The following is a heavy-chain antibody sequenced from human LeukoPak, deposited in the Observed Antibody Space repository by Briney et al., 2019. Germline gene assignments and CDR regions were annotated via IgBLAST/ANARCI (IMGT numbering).Heavy chain of an antibody. J-gene: IGHJ3*02. V-gene: IGHV3-48*03. CDR1: GFTFSAYE. D-gene: IGHD3-10*01. Sequence: GGSLRLSCAASGFTFSAYEMDWVRQAPGKGLEWVSYISSSASTIYYADSVEGRFTISRDNAKNSLYLQMNSLRAEDTAAYYCARVSGGAFDIWGQGTMVTVPS. CDR3: ARVSGGAFDI. CDR2: ISSSASTI.